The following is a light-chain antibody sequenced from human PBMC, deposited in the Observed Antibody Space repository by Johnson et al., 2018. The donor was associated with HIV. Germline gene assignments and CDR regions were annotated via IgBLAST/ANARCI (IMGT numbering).Light chain of an antibody. Sequence: QSVLTQPPSVSAAPGQKVTISCSGSSSNIGNSYISWYQQLPGTAPKLLIYKNDQRPSGISDRFSGSKSATSATLGITGLQTGDDADYYCGTWDSSLSAYVFGTGTKVTVL. CDR2: KND. CDR3: GTWDSSLSAYV. CDR1: SSNIGNSY. V-gene: IGLV1-51*02. J-gene: IGLJ1*01.